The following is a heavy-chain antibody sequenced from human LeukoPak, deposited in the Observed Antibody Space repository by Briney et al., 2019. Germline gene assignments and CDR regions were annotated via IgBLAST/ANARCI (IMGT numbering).Heavy chain of an antibody. J-gene: IGHJ4*02. D-gene: IGHD1-26*01. CDR3: AREFSGSRPFDY. Sequence: GASVKVSCTASGYTFTSYGISWVRQAPGQGLEWMGWISAYNGNTNYAQKLQGRFTMTTDTSTSTAYMELRSLRSDDTAVYFCAREFSGSRPFDYWGQGTLVTVSS. CDR1: GYTFTSYG. CDR2: ISAYNGNT. V-gene: IGHV1-18*04.